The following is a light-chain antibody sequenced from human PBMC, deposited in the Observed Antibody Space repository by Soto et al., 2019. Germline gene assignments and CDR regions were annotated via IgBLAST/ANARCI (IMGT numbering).Light chain of an antibody. J-gene: IGKJ4*01. CDR1: QSVYSN. V-gene: IGKV3-15*01. Sequence: IVMTQSPATLSVSPGERATLFCRASQSVYSNLAWYQQKPGQAPRFLIYGASTRATGIPARFSGSGSGTEFTLTISSLQSEDFAVYYCQQYDNWPLTFGGGTKVDIK. CDR3: QQYDNWPLT. CDR2: GAS.